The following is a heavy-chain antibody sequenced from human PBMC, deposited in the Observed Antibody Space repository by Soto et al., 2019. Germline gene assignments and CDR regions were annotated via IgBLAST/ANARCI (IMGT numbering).Heavy chain of an antibody. CDR1: GFTFNNSA. CDR2: ISGTVGNT. Sequence: EVQLLESGGGLVQPGGSLRLSCVASGFTFNNSAMSWVRQAPGKGLQWVSSISGTVGNTYYAESVKGRFTISRDTSKNTVYLHMTSLRAEDTAIYYCAKGTMGAPFYYFDYWGQGTLVTVSS. D-gene: IGHD1-26*01. V-gene: IGHV3-23*01. CDR3: AKGTMGAPFYYFDY. J-gene: IGHJ4*02.